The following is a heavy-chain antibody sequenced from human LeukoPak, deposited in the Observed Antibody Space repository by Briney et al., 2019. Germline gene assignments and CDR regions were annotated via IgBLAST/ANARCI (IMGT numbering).Heavy chain of an antibody. J-gene: IGHJ5*02. CDR3: VRNHLTLQWFGECGFDP. D-gene: IGHD3-10*01. CDR2: FNPDNGGT. V-gene: IGHV1-2*02. CDR1: GYIFTDYY. Sequence: ASLKVSCKTSGYIFTDYYVHWVRQAPGQGLEWMGWFNPDNGGTNSVQKFQGRVTMTGDTSMRTAYMELSRLRSDDTAVYYCVRNHLTLQWFGECGFDPWGQGTLVTVSS.